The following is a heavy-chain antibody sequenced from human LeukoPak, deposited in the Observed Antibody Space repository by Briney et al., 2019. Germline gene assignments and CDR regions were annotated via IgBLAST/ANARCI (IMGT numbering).Heavy chain of an antibody. J-gene: IGHJ4*02. V-gene: IGHV3-23*01. Sequence: PGGSLRLSCAASRFTFSSYAMSWVRQAPGRGLEWVSTISGGGGSTYYSDSVKGRFTIPRDNSKNTLYLQMNSLRAEDTAIYYCARENWVYNWKYDSSGSGINYWGQGTLVTVSS. CDR1: RFTFSSYA. CDR2: ISGGGGST. CDR3: ARENWVYNWKYDSSGSGINY. D-gene: IGHD3-22*01.